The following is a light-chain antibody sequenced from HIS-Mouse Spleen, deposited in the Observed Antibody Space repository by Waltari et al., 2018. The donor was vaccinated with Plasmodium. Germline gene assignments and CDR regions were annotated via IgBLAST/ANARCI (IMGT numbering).Light chain of an antibody. J-gene: IGLJ3*02. V-gene: IGLV3-10*01. Sequence: SYDLTPPPSVSVSTGQTARITCSGDALPQKYTYWYQQKSGHAPVLVIYEDSKRPSGIPERFSGSSSGTMATLTISGAQVEDEADYYCYSTDSSGNHRVFGGGTKLTVL. CDR3: YSTDSSGNHRV. CDR1: ALPQKY. CDR2: EDS.